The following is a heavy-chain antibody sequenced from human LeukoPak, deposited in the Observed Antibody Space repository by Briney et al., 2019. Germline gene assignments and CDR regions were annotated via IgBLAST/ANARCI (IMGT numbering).Heavy chain of an antibody. V-gene: IGHV4-38-2*01. D-gene: IGHD2-15*01. CDR1: GYSISSGYY. CDR3: ASSYCSGGSCYSGDAFDI. CDR2: IYHSGST. Sequence: SETLSLTCAVSGYSISSGYYWGWIRQPPGKGLEWIGSIYHSGSTYYNPSLKSRVTMSVDTSKSQFSLKLSSVTAADTAVYYCASSYCSGGSCYSGDAFDIWGQGTMVTVSS. J-gene: IGHJ3*02.